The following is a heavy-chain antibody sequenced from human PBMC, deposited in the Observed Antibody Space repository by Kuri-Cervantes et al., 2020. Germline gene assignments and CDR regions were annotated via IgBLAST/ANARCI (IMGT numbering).Heavy chain of an antibody. CDR3: ARRSGYGRSGTVTTFFDY. CDR2: INPSGGST. D-gene: IGHD4-17*01. CDR1: GYTFTSYA. Sequence: ASVKVSCKASGYTFTSYAMHWVRQAPGQGLEWMGIINPSGGSTSYAQKFQGRVTMTRDTSTSTVYMELSSLRSEDTAVYYCARRSGYGRSGTVTTFFDYWGQGTLVTVSS. V-gene: IGHV1-46*01. J-gene: IGHJ4*02.